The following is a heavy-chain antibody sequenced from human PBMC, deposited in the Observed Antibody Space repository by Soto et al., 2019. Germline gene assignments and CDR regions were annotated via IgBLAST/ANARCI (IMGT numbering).Heavy chain of an antibody. V-gene: IGHV3-13*04. Sequence: GGSLILSCAASGFTFSNYDMHWVRQATGKGLEWVSTIGTAGDTYYPGSVKGRFTISRENAKNSLYLQMNSLRAGDTAVYYCASALGYCSGGRCYWDHFDYWGQGT. D-gene: IGHD2-15*01. CDR3: ASALGYCSGGRCYWDHFDY. CDR2: IGTAGDT. J-gene: IGHJ4*02. CDR1: GFTFSNYD.